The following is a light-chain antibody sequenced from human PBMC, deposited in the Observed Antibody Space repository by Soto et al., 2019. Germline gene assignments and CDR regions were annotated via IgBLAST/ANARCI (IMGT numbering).Light chain of an antibody. CDR1: ERIYSAY. Sequence: EDILPHCPRTRSLSRGDRATRYCRASERIYSAYVGWYQQKPGQAPRLLSEWTSRRATGIPDRVSSRRSWKNVLPTCSGLETEDVAVDYCQQDGNAPITFGQGTRLEIK. V-gene: IGKV3-20*01. J-gene: IGKJ5*01. CDR2: WTS. CDR3: QQDGNAPIT.